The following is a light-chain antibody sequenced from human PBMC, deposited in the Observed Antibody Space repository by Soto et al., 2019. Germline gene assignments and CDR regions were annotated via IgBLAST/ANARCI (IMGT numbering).Light chain of an antibody. Sequence: DIQMTQSPSSLSASVGDRVTITCRASQSISSYLNWYQQKPGKAPNLLIYAASTLQSGVPSRFSASGVGTDFTLTISSLQAEDFATYYCQQVRSYPSTFGGGTKVEIK. V-gene: IGKV1-39*01. CDR3: QQVRSYPST. CDR2: AAS. J-gene: IGKJ4*01. CDR1: QSISSY.